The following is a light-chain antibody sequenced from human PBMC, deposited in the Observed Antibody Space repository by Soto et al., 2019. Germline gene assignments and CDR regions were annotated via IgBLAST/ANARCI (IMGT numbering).Light chain of an antibody. CDR2: DVT. CDR3: GSYAGRSTIVV. J-gene: IGLJ2*01. CDR1: NTDVGGYNY. V-gene: IGLV2-11*01. Sequence: QSALTQPPSVSGSPGQSVSISCTGTNTDVGGYNYVSWYQQYPGEPPKLIISDVTKRASGVPDRFSGSKSGVTASLTISGLQADDEAAYYCGSYAGRSTIVVFGGGTKVTVL.